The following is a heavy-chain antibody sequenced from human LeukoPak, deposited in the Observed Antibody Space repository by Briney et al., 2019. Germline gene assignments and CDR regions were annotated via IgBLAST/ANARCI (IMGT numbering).Heavy chain of an antibody. Sequence: KPSETLSLTCTVSGGSISSGDYYWSWIRQPPGKGLEWIGYIYYSGSTYYNPSLKSRVTISVDTSKNQFSLKLSSVTAADTAVYYCARVNHFHTAMFNWGQGTLVTVSS. J-gene: IGHJ4*02. CDR3: ARVNHFHTAMFN. D-gene: IGHD5-18*01. CDR2: IYYSGST. CDR1: GGSISSGDYY. V-gene: IGHV4-30-4*01.